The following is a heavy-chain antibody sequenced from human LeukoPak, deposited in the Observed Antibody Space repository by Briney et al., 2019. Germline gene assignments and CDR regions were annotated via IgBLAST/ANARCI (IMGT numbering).Heavy chain of an antibody. V-gene: IGHV4-59*01. D-gene: IGHD2-15*01. CDR1: GGSISSYY. Sequence: PSETLSLTCTVSGGSISSYYWSWIRQPPGKELEWIGYISYSGGTNYNPSLKSRVTMSVDTSKNQFSLKLTSVTAADTAFYYCARAKGYCTGDSCYGSYWYFDLWGRGTLVTVSS. CDR2: ISYSGGT. J-gene: IGHJ2*01. CDR3: ARAKGYCTGDSCYGSYWYFDL.